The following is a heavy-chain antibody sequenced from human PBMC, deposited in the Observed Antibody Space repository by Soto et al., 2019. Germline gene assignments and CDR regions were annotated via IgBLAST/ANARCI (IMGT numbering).Heavy chain of an antibody. V-gene: IGHV3-33*01. J-gene: IGHJ3*02. D-gene: IGHD6-13*01. CDR1: GFTFITDG. Sequence: QVQMVESGGGVVQPGRSLRLSCAASGFTFITDGMHWVRQAPGKGLEWVALIWYDGSNKYYADSVKGRFTISRDNSKNTSDLQMNSLRAEDTAVYYCARARISSWGAVDIWGQGTLVTVSS. CDR3: ARARISSWGAVDI. CDR2: IWYDGSNK.